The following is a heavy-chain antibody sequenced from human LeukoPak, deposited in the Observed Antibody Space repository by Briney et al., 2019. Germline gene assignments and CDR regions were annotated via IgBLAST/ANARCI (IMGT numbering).Heavy chain of an antibody. CDR1: GYTFTGYY. J-gene: IGHJ4*02. Sequence: ASVKVSCKASGYTFTGYYAHWVRQAPGQGLEWMGWINPNSGGTKYAQKFQGRVTMTRDTSISTAYMELSRLGSDDTAVYYCAREYYYDSSGSPFDYWGQGTLVTVSS. D-gene: IGHD3-22*01. CDR3: AREYYYDSSGSPFDY. V-gene: IGHV1-2*02. CDR2: INPNSGGT.